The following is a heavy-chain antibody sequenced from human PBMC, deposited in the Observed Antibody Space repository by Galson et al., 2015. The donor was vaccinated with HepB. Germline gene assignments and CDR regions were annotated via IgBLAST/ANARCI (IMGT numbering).Heavy chain of an antibody. J-gene: IGHJ6*02. V-gene: IGHV3-48*02. CDR1: GFTFSSYA. D-gene: IGHD3-16*01. CDR2: ISSSSGTI. CDR3: ARDLRGNYGMDV. Sequence: SLRLSCAASGFTFSSYAMNWVRQAPGKGLEWIAYISSSSGTIYYADSVKGRFTISRDKAQNSLYLQMNSLRDEDTAVYYCARDLRGNYGMDVWGQGTTVTV.